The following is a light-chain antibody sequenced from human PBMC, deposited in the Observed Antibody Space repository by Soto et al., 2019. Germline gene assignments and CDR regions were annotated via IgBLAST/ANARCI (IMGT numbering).Light chain of an antibody. Sequence: AIRMTQSPSSLSASTGDRVTITCRASQAINNYLVWFQQKPGKAPKLLIYAASTLQSGVPSRFSGSGSGTEFTLTISSLQPEDFATYYCQQLNSYPITFGQGTRLEIK. CDR3: QQLNSYPIT. V-gene: IGKV1-8*01. J-gene: IGKJ5*01. CDR1: QAINNY. CDR2: AAS.